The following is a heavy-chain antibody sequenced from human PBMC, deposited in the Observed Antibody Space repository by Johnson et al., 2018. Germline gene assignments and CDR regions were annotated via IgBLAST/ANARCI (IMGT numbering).Heavy chain of an antibody. Sequence: VQLLESGGGVVQPGRSLRLPCAAAGFTFSSYGMHWVRQAPGTGLEWVAVISYDGSNKYYADSVKGRLTISRDNSKNTLYLQMNSLRGDDSAVYYCAIYSGDCVCGTCYTYYYFYYMDVWCKETTVTVSS. CDR1: GFTFSSYG. J-gene: IGHJ6*03. CDR2: ISYDGSNK. V-gene: IGHV3-30*03. D-gene: IGHD2-15*01. CDR3: AIYSGDCVCGTCYTYYYFYYMDV.